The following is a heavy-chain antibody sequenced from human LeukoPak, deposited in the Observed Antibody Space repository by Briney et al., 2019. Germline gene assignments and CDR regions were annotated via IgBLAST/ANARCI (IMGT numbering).Heavy chain of an antibody. V-gene: IGHV4-59*01. Sequence: RASETLSLTCTVSGGSISSYYWSWIRQPPGKGLEWIGYIYYSRSTNYNPSLKSRVTISVDTSKNQFSLKLSSVTAADTAVYYCASYSYYYDSSGYFDYWGQGTLVTVSS. CDR3: ASYSYYYDSSGYFDY. J-gene: IGHJ4*02. D-gene: IGHD3-22*01. CDR2: IYYSRST. CDR1: GGSISSYY.